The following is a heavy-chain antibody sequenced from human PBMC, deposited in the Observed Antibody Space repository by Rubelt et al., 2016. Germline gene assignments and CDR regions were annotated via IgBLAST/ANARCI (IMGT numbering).Heavy chain of an antibody. CDR1: GYTFTSYG. D-gene: IGHD5-24*01. V-gene: IGHV1-18*01. CDR3: ARRDGYNCDDAFDI. CDR2: ISAYNGNK. Sequence: QVQLVQSGAEVKKPGASVKVSCKASGYTFTSYGISWVRQAPGQGLEWMGWISAYNGNKNYAQKLQGRGTMTTDTSTSTAYMELRSPRSDDTAVYYCARRDGYNCDDAFDIWGQGTMVTVSS. J-gene: IGHJ3*02.